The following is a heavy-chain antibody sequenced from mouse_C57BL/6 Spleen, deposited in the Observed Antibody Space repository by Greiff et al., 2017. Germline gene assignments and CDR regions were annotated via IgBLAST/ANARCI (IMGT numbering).Heavy chain of an antibody. CDR2: ISDGGSYT. CDR1: GFTFSSYA. V-gene: IGHV5-4*01. J-gene: IGHJ3*01. CDR3: ARDLYYDYDEAY. Sequence: EVMLVESGGGLVKPGGSLKLSCAASGFTFSSYAMSWVRQTPEKRLEWVATISDGGSYTYYPDNVKGRFTISRDNAKNNLYLQMSHLKSEDTAMYYCARDLYYDYDEAYWGQGTLVTVSA. D-gene: IGHD2-4*01.